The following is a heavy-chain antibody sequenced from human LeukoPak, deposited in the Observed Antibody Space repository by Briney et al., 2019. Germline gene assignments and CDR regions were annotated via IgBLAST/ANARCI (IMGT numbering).Heavy chain of an antibody. CDR2: IYTSGST. CDR3: AREVGYCSGGSCYEYYYYMDV. J-gene: IGHJ6*03. D-gene: IGHD2-15*01. V-gene: IGHV4-4*07. CDR1: GGSISSYY. Sequence: SETLSLTCTVSGGSISSYYWSWIRQPAGKGLEWIGRIYTSGSTSYNPSLKSRVTMSVDTSKNQFSLKLSSVTAADTAVYYCAREVGYCSGGSCYEYYYYMDVWGKGTTVTVSS.